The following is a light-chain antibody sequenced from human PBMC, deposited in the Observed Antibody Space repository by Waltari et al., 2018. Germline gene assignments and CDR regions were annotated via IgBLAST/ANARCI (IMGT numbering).Light chain of an antibody. Sequence: EIVLTQSPGTASLSPGERVTLYCRASQSVGSSSFAWYQQKPGQAPRLVIYRASRRATGIPDRFSGSGSGTDFSLTISRLEPEDFAVYYCQQHGTLPATFGQGTKVEIK. CDR2: RAS. V-gene: IGKV3-20*01. J-gene: IGKJ1*01. CDR3: QQHGTLPAT. CDR1: QSVGSSS.